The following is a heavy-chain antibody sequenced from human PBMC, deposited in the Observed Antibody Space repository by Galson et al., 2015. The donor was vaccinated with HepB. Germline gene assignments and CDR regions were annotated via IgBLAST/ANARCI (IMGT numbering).Heavy chain of an antibody. J-gene: IGHJ3*02. Sequence: SVKVSCKASGYTFTSYAMNWVRQAPGQGLEWMGWINTNTGNPTYAQGFTGRFVFSSDTSVSTAYLQISSLKAEDTAVYYCFALYYYDSSGYYYNPTGDAFDIWGQGTMVTVSS. V-gene: IGHV7-4-1*02. D-gene: IGHD3-22*01. CDR1: GYTFTSYA. CDR2: INTNTGNP. CDR3: FALYYYDSSGYYYNPTGDAFDI.